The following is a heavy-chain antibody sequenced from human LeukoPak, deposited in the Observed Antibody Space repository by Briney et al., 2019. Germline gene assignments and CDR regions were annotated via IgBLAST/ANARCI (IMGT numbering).Heavy chain of an antibody. D-gene: IGHD2-21*01. Sequence: TGGSLRLSCAASGFTFRSYAMSWVRQAPGKGLEGVSAMDGSGANTYYADSVRGRFTISRDNSKNTLYLQMSSLRVEDTAIYYCAKEPASGDNLDYWGQGTLVTVSS. V-gene: IGHV3-23*01. J-gene: IGHJ4*02. CDR1: GFTFRSYA. CDR3: AKEPASGDNLDY. CDR2: MDGSGANT.